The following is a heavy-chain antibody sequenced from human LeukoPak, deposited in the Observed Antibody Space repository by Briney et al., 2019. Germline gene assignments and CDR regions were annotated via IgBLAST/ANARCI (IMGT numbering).Heavy chain of an antibody. D-gene: IGHD1-26*01. J-gene: IGHJ3*02. V-gene: IGHV3-21*01. CDR1: GFTFSTYN. Sequence: GGSLRLSCAASGFTFSTYNMNWVRQAPGKGLEWVSSISSSSNYIYYADSVKGRFTISRDNAKNSLYLQMNGLRAEDTDVYYCARDVGASAPDAFDIWGLGTMVTVSS. CDR3: ARDVGASAPDAFDI. CDR2: ISSSSNYI.